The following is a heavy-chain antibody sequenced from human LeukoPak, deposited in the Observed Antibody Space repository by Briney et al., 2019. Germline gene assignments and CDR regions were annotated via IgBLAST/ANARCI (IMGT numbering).Heavy chain of an antibody. CDR3: VAEERDFDC. D-gene: IGHD1-26*01. CDR2: IHGDGTII. J-gene: IGHJ4*02. Sequence: GGSLRLSCAAPGFTFSSYWMHWVRHAPGKGLVWVAGIHGDGTIIYYADSVKGRFTISRDNAKNTLYLQMNSLRAEDTAVYYCVAEERDFDCWGQGVLVTVSS. V-gene: IGHV3-74*01. CDR1: GFTFSSYW.